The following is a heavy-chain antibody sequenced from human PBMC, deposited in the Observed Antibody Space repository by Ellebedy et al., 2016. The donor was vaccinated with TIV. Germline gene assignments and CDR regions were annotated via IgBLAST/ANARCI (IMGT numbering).Heavy chain of an antibody. D-gene: IGHD3-3*01. Sequence: LRLSXTVSGGSISSASYYWRWIRQPAVKGLGWIGRIYTSGSTNYNPSLKSRVTISVDTSKNQFSLKLSSVTAADTAVYYCARVRFWSGYYTGLRPRYFDYWGQGTLVTVSS. CDR2: IYTSGST. J-gene: IGHJ4*02. V-gene: IGHV4-61*02. CDR3: ARVRFWSGYYTGLRPRYFDY. CDR1: GGSISSASYY.